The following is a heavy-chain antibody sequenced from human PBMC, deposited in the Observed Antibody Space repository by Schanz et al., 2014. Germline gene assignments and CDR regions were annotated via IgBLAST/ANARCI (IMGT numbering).Heavy chain of an antibody. CDR3: ASGVHVSSLQKGLQF. V-gene: IGHV3-48*04. Sequence: QLVGSGGGLIQPGGSLRLSCTASGFAFSSYSMNWVRQAPGKGLEWVSYICSSGNTIYYADSVKGRFTISRDNAKNSLYLQMRRLRVEDTAVYYCASGVHVSSLQKGLQFWGQGTLVTVSS. CDR1: GFAFSSYS. CDR2: ICSSGNTI. D-gene: IGHD3-10*01. J-gene: IGHJ4*02.